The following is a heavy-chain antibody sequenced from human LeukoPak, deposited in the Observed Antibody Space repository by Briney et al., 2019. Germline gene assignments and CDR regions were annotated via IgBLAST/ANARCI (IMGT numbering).Heavy chain of an antibody. CDR1: GFSFSSLA. CDR2: ISNSGDNT. CDR3: AKAARTLGSSYFYDS. Sequence: GGSLRLSCAASGFSFSSLAMGWVRQAPGKGLDWVSTISNSGDNTYYADSVQGRFTISRDNYKSTLSLQLNSLRVDDTAIYYCAKAARTLGSSYFYDSWGLGTLVTVSS. D-gene: IGHD3-9*01. V-gene: IGHV3-23*01. J-gene: IGHJ4*02.